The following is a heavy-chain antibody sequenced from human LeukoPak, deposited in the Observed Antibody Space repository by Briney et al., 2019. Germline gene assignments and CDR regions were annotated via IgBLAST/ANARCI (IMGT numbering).Heavy chain of an antibody. V-gene: IGHV3-33*01. J-gene: IGHJ4*02. Sequence: PGGSLRLSCAASGFTFSSYGMHWVRQAPGKGLEWVAVIWYDGSNKYYADSVKGRFTISRDNAKNSLYLQMNSLRAEDTAVYYCAGERRVAVAGTPDYWGQGTLVTVSS. CDR2: IWYDGSNK. D-gene: IGHD6-19*01. CDR1: GFTFSSYG. CDR3: AGERRVAVAGTPDY.